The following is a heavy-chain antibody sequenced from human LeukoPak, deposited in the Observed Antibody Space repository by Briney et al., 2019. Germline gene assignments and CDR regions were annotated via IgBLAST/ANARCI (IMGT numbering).Heavy chain of an antibody. CDR1: GCTFTSYD. Sequence: GASVKVSCKASGCTFTSYDINWVRQATGQGLEWMGWMNPNSGNTGYAQKFQGRVTMTRNTSISTAYMELSSLRSEDTAVYYCARAQTYYYDSSGPGSRDSDGMDVWGQGTTVTVSS. J-gene: IGHJ6*02. CDR2: MNPNSGNT. CDR3: ARAQTYYYDSSGPGSRDSDGMDV. V-gene: IGHV1-8*01. D-gene: IGHD3-22*01.